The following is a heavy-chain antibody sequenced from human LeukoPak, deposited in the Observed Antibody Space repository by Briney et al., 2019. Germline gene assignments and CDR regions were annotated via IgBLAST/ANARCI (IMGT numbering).Heavy chain of an antibody. CDR1: GFTFSSYS. J-gene: IGHJ6*03. CDR3: ARGDLGDGSGSSYYYMDV. V-gene: IGHV3-21*01. D-gene: IGHD3-10*01. Sequence: GGSLRLSCAASGFTFSSYSMNWVRQAPGKGLEWVSSISSSSSYIYYADSVKGRFTISRDNAKNSLYLQMNSLRAEDTAVYYCARGDLGDGSGSSYYYMDVWGKGTPVTVSS. CDR2: ISSSSSYI.